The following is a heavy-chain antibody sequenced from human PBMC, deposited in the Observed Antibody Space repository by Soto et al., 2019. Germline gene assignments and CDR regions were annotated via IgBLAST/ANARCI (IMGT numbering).Heavy chain of an antibody. V-gene: IGHV3-30-3*01. CDR1: GVTFSSYA. Sequence: GGSLRLSCAASGVTFSSYAMHWVRQAPGKGLEWVAVISYDGSNKYYADSVKGRFTISRDNSKNTLYLQMNSLRAEDTAVYYCARVPADGDYWYFDLWGRGTLVTVSS. CDR3: ARVPADGDYWYFDL. D-gene: IGHD4-17*01. J-gene: IGHJ2*01. CDR2: ISYDGSNK.